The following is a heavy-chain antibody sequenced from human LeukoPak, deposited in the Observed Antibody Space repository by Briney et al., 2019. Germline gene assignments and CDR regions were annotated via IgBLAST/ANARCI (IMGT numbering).Heavy chain of an antibody. CDR1: GGSISSYY. Sequence: KASETLSLTCTVSGGSISSYYWSWIRQPPGKGLEWIGYIYYSGSTNYNPSLKSRVTISVDTSKNQFSLKLSSVTAADTAVYYCARGGFVPAANDQYYYYGMDVWGQGTTVTVSS. D-gene: IGHD2-2*01. J-gene: IGHJ6*02. V-gene: IGHV4-59*01. CDR3: ARGGFVPAANDQYYYYGMDV. CDR2: IYYSGST.